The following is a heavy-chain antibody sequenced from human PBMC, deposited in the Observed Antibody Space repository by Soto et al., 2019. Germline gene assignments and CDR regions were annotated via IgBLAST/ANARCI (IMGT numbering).Heavy chain of an antibody. Sequence: WGSLRLSCAASGFTFISYAIIFFRHSPFEWLEWVSAISGSGGSTYYADSVKGRFTISRDNSKNTLYLQMNSLRAEDTAVYYCAKNEYYDVLTGYSRAYYYYGMDVWGQGTTVTVSS. CDR2: ISGSGGST. CDR3: AKNEYYDVLTGYSRAYYYYGMDV. V-gene: IGHV3-23*01. D-gene: IGHD3-9*01. CDR1: GFTFISYA. J-gene: IGHJ6*02.